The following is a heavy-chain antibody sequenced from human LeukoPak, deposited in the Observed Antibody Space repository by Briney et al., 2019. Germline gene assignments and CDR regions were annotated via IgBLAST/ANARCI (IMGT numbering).Heavy chain of an antibody. J-gene: IGHJ6*03. Sequence: PSETLSLTCAVYRGSFSGYYWSWIRQPPGKGLEWIGEINHSGSTNYNPSLKSRVTISVDTSKNQFSLKLSSVTAADTAVYYCARGSTYYDFWSGYYSDYYYMDVWGKGTTVTVSS. CDR1: RGSFSGYY. D-gene: IGHD3-3*01. V-gene: IGHV4-34*01. CDR2: INHSGST. CDR3: ARGSTYYDFWSGYYSDYYYMDV.